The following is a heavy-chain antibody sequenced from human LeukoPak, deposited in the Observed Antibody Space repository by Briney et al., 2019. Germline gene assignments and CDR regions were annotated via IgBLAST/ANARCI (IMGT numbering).Heavy chain of an antibody. V-gene: IGHV4-4*07. J-gene: IGHJ5*02. CDR3: AREEDTAAGTSGWFDP. Sequence: PSETLSLTCTVSGGSISSYYWSWIRQPAGKGLEWIGRIYTSGSTNYNPSLKSRVTMSVDTSKNQFSLKLSSVTAADTAVYYCAREEDTAAGTSGWFDPWGQGTLVTVSS. CDR1: GGSISSYY. CDR2: IYTSGST. D-gene: IGHD6-13*01.